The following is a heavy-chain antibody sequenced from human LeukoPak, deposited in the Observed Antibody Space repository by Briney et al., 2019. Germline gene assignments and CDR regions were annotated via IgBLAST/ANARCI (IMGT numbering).Heavy chain of an antibody. CDR1: GDSISSGGYS. Sequence: PSQTLSLTCAVSGDSISSGGYSWSWIRQPPGKGLEWIGYIYHSGSTYYNPSLKSRVTISVDRSKNQFSLKLSSVTAADTAVYYCARNTYYYGSGSYYLDYWGQGTLVTVSS. J-gene: IGHJ4*02. V-gene: IGHV4-30-2*01. D-gene: IGHD3-10*01. CDR3: ARNTYYYGSGSYYLDY. CDR2: IYHSGST.